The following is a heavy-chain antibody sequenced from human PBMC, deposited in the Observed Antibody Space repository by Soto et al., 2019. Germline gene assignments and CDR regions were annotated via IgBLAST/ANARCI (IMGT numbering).Heavy chain of an antibody. Sequence: PSETLSLTCSVSSGAISASTYFSGGWLRHPPGRGRGWVGSASNSGSTSNNPSLWGRVTISVETSKNQFSLKLTSVTAADTAVYYCARHVAIFGVVSRRRPSTYYFDFWGQGTPVTVSS. CDR1: SGAISASTYF. V-gene: IGHV4-39*01. CDR2: ASNSGST. J-gene: IGHJ4*02. D-gene: IGHD3-3*01. CDR3: ARHVAIFGVVSRRRPSTYYFDF.